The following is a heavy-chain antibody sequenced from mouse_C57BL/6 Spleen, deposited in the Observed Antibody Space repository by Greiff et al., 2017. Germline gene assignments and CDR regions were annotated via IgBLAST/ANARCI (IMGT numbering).Heavy chain of an antibody. CDR2: ISYDGSN. J-gene: IGHJ4*01. Sequence: EVQLQESGPGLVKPSQSLSLTCSVTGYSITSGYYWNWIRQFPGNKLEWMGYISYDGSNNYNPSLKNRISITRDTSKNQFFLKLNSVTTEDTATYYCAGGYGSSYPYAMDYWGQGTSVTVSS. CDR3: AGGYGSSYPYAMDY. D-gene: IGHD1-1*01. CDR1: GYSITSGYY. V-gene: IGHV3-6*01.